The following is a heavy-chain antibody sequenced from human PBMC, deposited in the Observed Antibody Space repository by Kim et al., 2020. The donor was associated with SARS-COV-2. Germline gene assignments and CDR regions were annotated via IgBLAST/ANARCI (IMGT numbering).Heavy chain of an antibody. J-gene: IGHJ6*02. Sequence: SVKGRFTISRDNSKNSLYLQMNSLRTEDTALYYCAPYCSSTSCYDYGMDVWGQGTTVTVSS. CDR3: APYCSSTSCYDYGMDV. V-gene: IGHV3-43*01. D-gene: IGHD2-2*01.